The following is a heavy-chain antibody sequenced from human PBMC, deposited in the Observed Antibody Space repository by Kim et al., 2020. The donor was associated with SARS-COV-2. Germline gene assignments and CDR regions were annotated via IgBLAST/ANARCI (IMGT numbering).Heavy chain of an antibody. D-gene: IGHD7-27*01. J-gene: IGHJ3*02. CDR1: GFTFGDYA. CDR2: IRSKAYGGTT. CDR3: TRVRCNWGCPGKDAFDI. Sequence: GGSLRLSCTASGFTFGDYAMSWFRQAPGKGLEWVGFIRSKAYGGTTEYAASVKGRFTISRDDSKSIAYLQMNSLKTEDTAVYYCTRVRCNWGCPGKDAFDIWGQGTMVTVSS. V-gene: IGHV3-49*03.